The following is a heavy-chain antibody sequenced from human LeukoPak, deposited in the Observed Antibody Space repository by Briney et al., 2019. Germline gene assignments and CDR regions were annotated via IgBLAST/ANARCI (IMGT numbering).Heavy chain of an antibody. CDR1: GYTFTSYG. CDR2: ISAYNSNT. Sequence: ASVKVSCKASGYTFTSYGISWVRQAPGQGLEWMGWISAYNSNTNYAQKLQGRVTMTTDTSTSTAYMELRSLRSDDTAVYYCARGPVGYCSSGSCTRYFDYWGQGTLVTVSS. J-gene: IGHJ4*02. V-gene: IGHV1-18*04. CDR3: ARGPVGYCSSGSCTRYFDY. D-gene: IGHD2-15*01.